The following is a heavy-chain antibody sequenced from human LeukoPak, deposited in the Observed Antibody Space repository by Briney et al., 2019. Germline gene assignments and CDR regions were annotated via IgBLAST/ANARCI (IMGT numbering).Heavy chain of an antibody. CDR3: AKLLDYYDSSGYPCY. CDR1: GFTVSSNY. CDR2: IYSGGST. Sequence: GGSLRLSCAASGFTVSSNYMSWVGQAPGKGLEWVSVIYSGGSTYYADSVKGRFTISRDNSKNTLYLQMNSLRAEDTAVYYCAKLLDYYDSSGYPCYWGQGTLVTVSS. V-gene: IGHV3-53*05. J-gene: IGHJ4*02. D-gene: IGHD3-22*01.